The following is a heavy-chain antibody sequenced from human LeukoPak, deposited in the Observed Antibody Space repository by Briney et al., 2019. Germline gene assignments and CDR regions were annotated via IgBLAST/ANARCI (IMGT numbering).Heavy chain of an antibody. CDR3: ARDMEGYCSSTNCYSGFLDY. Sequence: ASVKVSCKASGYTFTSYGISWVRQAPGQGLEWMGWISAYNGNTNYAQKLQGRVTMTTDTSTSTAYMELRSLRSDDTAVYYCARDMEGYCSSTNCYSGFLDYWGQGTLVTVSS. D-gene: IGHD2-2*01. CDR2: ISAYNGNT. CDR1: GYTFTSYG. V-gene: IGHV1-18*04. J-gene: IGHJ4*02.